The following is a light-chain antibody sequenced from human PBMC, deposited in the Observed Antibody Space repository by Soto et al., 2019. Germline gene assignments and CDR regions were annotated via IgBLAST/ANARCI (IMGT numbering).Light chain of an antibody. Sequence: QSVVTQPASASGTPGQSITISCSGSGSNIGSKTVTWYQQLPGTAPKLLIYSNDRRPSGVPDRFSGSKSGTSASLAISGLRSEDEADYYCAVWDDKVDGPGVFGGGTKLNVL. CDR1: GSNIGSKT. CDR2: SND. J-gene: IGLJ3*02. V-gene: IGLV1-44*01. CDR3: AVWDDKVDGPGV.